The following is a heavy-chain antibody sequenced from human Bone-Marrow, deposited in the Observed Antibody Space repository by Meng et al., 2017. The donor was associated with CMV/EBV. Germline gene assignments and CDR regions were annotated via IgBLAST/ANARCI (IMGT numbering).Heavy chain of an antibody. D-gene: IGHD4/OR15-4a*01. CDR3: ARSLGAVYYYYGMDV. V-gene: IGHV3-48*04. Sequence: GGSRRLSCAASGFTFTLHSMNWVRQAPGKGLEWVAYISSSSSTIYYADSVKGRFTISRDNAKESLYLQMNSLRAEDTAVYYCARSLGAVYYYYGMDVWGQGTTVTVSS. CDR1: GFTFTLHS. J-gene: IGHJ6*02. CDR2: ISSSSSTI.